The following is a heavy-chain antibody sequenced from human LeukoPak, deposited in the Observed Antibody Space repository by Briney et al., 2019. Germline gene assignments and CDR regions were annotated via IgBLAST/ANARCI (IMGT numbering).Heavy chain of an antibody. CDR3: ARDHYDSSGLLDY. J-gene: IGHJ4*02. D-gene: IGHD3-22*01. CDR1: GGSFSGYY. V-gene: IGHV4-34*01. CDR2: INHSGST. Sequence: SETLSLTCAVYGGSFSGYYWSWIRQPPGKGLEWIGEINHSGSTNYNPSLKSRVTISVDTSKNQFSLKLSSATAADTAVYYCARDHYDSSGLLDYWGQGTLVTVSS.